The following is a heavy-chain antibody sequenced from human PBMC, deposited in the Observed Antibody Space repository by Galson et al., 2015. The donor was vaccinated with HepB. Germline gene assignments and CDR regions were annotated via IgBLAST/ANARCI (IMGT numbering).Heavy chain of an antibody. CDR1: GFTFSGYG. CDR2: IWYDGSKQ. V-gene: IGHV3-33*01. J-gene: IGHJ3*02. D-gene: IGHD7-27*01. Sequence: SLRLSCAASGFTFSGYGMHWVRQAPGKGLEWVAVIWYDGSKQYYADSVKGRFTISRDNSGNTLYMQMNSLRVEDTAVYYCARYQGDWGAFDIRGQGTMVTVSS. CDR3: ARYQGDWGAFDI.